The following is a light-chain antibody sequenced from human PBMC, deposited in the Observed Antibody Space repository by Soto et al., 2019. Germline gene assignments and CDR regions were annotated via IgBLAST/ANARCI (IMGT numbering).Light chain of an antibody. J-gene: IGKJ1*01. CDR2: GAS. CDR1: QSVGAN. CDR3: QQHSKWPRT. V-gene: IGKV3-15*01. Sequence: EIVMTQSPATLSVSPGEIATLSFSASQSVGANVAWYQQRFGQAPRLLMYGASIRATSFPARFSGSGSGTDFTLTISGLQSEDFAVYYCQQHSKWPRTFGQGTKVDIK.